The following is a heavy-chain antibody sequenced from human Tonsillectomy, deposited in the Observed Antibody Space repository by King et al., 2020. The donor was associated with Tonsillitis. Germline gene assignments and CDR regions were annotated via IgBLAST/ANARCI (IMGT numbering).Heavy chain of an antibody. CDR1: GFTVSSNY. J-gene: IGHJ4*02. D-gene: IGHD3-22*01. CDR3: ARERYYDSSGYLQADY. CDR2: IYSGGST. V-gene: IGHV3-66*01. Sequence: VQLVESGGGLVQPGESLRLSCAASGFTVSSNYMSWVRQAPGKGLDWVSVIYSGGSTYYADFVKGRFTISRDNSKNTLYLQMNSLRAEDTAVYYCARERYYDSSGYLQADYWGQGTLVTVSS.